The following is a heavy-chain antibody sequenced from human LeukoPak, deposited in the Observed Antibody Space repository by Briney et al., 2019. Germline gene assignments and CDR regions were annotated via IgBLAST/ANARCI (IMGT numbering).Heavy chain of an antibody. D-gene: IGHD3-10*01. V-gene: IGHV4-39*01. CDR3: ARLPGGSYEIHQ. J-gene: IGHJ4*02. CDR1: GDSITSNNYY. CDR2: IYYSGTT. Sequence: SETLSLTCTVSGDSITSNNYYWGWIRQPPGKGREWIATIYYSGTTWYNPSPNTPVTISLDTSKTQFSLKLSSVTAADTAVYYCARLPGGSYEIHQWGQGTLVTVSS.